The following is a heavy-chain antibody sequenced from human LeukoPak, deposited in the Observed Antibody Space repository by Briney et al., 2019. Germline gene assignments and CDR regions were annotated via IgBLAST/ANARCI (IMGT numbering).Heavy chain of an antibody. CDR2: ISYDGRNS. CDR1: GFTLSSYA. CDR3: ARGTGSSSPTAYFYYYYMDV. Sequence: GTSLRLSCVASGFTLSSYAIQWVRQAPGKGLEWEAVISYDGRNSYYADSLRGRFTISRDNSKNTLYLQMNSLRTEDTAVYYCARGTGSSSPTAYFYYYYMDVWGTGTTVTVSS. D-gene: IGHD6-6*01. V-gene: IGHV3-30*04. J-gene: IGHJ6*03.